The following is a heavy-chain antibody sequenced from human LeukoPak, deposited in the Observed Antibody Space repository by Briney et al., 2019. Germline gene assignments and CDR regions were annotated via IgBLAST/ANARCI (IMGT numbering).Heavy chain of an antibody. J-gene: IGHJ4*02. CDR2: IYYSGST. V-gene: IGHV4-39*07. D-gene: IGHD7-27*01. CDR1: GGSISSSSYY. Sequence: SETPSLTCTVSGGSISSSSYYWGWIRQPPGKGLEWIGSIYYSGSTYYNPSLKSRVTISVDTSKNQFSLKLSSVTAADTAVYYCARDINWASFESWGQGTLVTVSS. CDR3: ARDINWASFES.